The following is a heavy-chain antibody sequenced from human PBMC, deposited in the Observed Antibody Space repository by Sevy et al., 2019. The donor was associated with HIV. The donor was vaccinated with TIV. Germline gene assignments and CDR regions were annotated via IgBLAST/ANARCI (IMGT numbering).Heavy chain of an antibody. CDR1: GFTSSSYA. Sequence: GGSLRLSCAASGFTSSSYAMSWVRQAPGKGLEWVSVISGNGGYTYYADSVKGRFTISRDTSKNTLYLQMNSLRAEDTGVYYCAKGSTSSSEVGYFDYWGQGTLVTVSS. CDR3: AKGSTSSSEVGYFDY. V-gene: IGHV3-23*01. D-gene: IGHD2-2*01. J-gene: IGHJ4*02. CDR2: ISGNGGYT.